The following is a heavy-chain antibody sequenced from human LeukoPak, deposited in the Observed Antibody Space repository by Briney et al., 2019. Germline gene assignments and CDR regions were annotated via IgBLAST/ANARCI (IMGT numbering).Heavy chain of an antibody. V-gene: IGHV4-34*01. CDR2: INHSGST. CDR3: ARVLSPFGAPKVRLCSGGSCAYYFDY. J-gene: IGHJ4*02. Sequence: SETLSLTCAVYGGSFSGYYWSWIRQPPGKGLEWIGEINHSGSTNYNPSLKSRVTISVDTSKNQFSLKLSSVTAADTAVYYCARVLSPFGAPKVRLCSGGSCAYYFDYWGQGTLVTVSS. D-gene: IGHD2-15*01. CDR1: GGSFSGYY.